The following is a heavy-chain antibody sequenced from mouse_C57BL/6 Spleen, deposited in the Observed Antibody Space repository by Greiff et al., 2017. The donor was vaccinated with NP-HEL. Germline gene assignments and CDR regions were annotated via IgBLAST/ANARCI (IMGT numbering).Heavy chain of an antibody. V-gene: IGHV5-6*01. CDR3: AREGSYYARDY. J-gene: IGHJ4*01. CDR1: GFTFSSYG. D-gene: IGHD1-1*02. CDR2: ISSGGSYT. Sequence: EVQLVESGGDLVKPGGSLKLSCAASGFTFSSYGMSWVRQTPDKRLEWVATISSGGSYTYYPDSVKGRFTISRDNAKNTLYLQMSSLKSEDTAMYYCAREGSYYARDYWGQGTSVTVSS.